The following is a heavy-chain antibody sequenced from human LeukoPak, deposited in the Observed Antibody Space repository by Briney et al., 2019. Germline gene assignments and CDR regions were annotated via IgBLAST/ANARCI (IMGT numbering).Heavy chain of an antibody. CDR2: ISYSGST. V-gene: IGHV4-59*01. CDR1: GGSISSYY. Sequence: SETLSLTCTVSGGSISSYYWSWIRQPPGKGLEWIGYISYSGSTDYNPSLKSRVTISLDTSKNQFSLRLSSVTAADTAVYYCARDPEGGGHFDYWGQGTLVTVSS. CDR3: ARDPEGGGHFDY. D-gene: IGHD3-16*01. J-gene: IGHJ4*02.